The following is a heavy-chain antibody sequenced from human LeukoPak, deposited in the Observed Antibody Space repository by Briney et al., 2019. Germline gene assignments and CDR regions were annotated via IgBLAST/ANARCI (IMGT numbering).Heavy chain of an antibody. CDR2: ISWNSGSI. CDR3: AKGNGDLDGMDV. J-gene: IGHJ6*02. D-gene: IGHD3-10*01. CDR1: GFTFDDYA. Sequence: GGSLRLSCAASGFTFDDYAMHWVRQAPGKGLEWASGISWNSGSIGYADSVKGRFTISRDNAKNSLYLQMNSLRAEDTALYYCAKGNGDLDGMDVWGQGTTVTVSS. V-gene: IGHV3-9*01.